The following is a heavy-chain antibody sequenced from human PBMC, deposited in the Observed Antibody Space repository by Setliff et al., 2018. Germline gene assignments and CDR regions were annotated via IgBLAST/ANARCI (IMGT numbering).Heavy chain of an antibody. CDR3: SRLVRFCTRTACQRLSGGEF. CDR1: GYTFNDYG. Sequence: ASVKVSCKTSGYTFNDYGIAWVRQAPGQGLEWMGWISPHTGNTYYTPKLHGRVTLTTDTSASTAYMELWSLGSDDTAVYYCSRLVRFCTRTACQRLSGGEFWGQGTLVTVSS. CDR2: ISPHTGNT. D-gene: IGHD2-8*01. V-gene: IGHV1-18*01. J-gene: IGHJ4*02.